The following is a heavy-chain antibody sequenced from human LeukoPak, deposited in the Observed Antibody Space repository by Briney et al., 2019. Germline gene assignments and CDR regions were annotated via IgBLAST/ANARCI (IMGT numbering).Heavy chain of an antibody. Sequence: SETLSLTCAVYGGSFSGYYWSWIRQPPGKGLEWIGSIYYSGSTYYNPSLKSRVTISVDTFKNQFSLKLSSVTAADTAVYYCAGLFDLWGRGTLVTVSS. J-gene: IGHJ2*01. CDR3: AGLFDL. CDR1: GGSFSGYY. V-gene: IGHV4-34*01. CDR2: IYYSGST.